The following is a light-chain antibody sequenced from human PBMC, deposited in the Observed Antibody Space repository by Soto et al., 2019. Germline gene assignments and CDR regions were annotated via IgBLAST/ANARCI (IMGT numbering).Light chain of an antibody. J-gene: IGKJ1*01. CDR1: QGVSIN. CDR3: QQYNDWPRRT. Sequence: EIVMTQSPATLSVSPGERVTLSCRASQGVSINLAWYQHKAGQAPRLLIYGTSTRAADVPARFTGSGSGTELTLTINSLQPEDFAVYYCQQYNDWPRRTFGHGTKVLIK. V-gene: IGKV3-15*01. CDR2: GTS.